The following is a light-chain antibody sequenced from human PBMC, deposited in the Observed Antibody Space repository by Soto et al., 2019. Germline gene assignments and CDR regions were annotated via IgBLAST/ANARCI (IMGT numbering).Light chain of an antibody. Sequence: IVLMQSPDTLSLSPGESATLSCRASQSVSTNSLAWYQQKPGQAPRPLIYGASSRATGIPDRFSGGGSGTDFTLTISRLEPEDFAVYYCQQYGSSPPTFGQGTKVDIK. CDR2: GAS. CDR1: QSVSTNS. V-gene: IGKV3-20*01. J-gene: IGKJ1*01. CDR3: QQYGSSPPT.